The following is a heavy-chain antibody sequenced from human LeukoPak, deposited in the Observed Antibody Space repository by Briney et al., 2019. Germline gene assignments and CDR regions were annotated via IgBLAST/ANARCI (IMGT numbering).Heavy chain of an antibody. CDR3: ARMVFNYCDSSGYHGYFDY. D-gene: IGHD3-22*01. CDR1: GFIFSTYG. V-gene: IGHV3-23*01. J-gene: IGHJ4*02. Sequence: QAGGSLRLSCAASGFIFSTYGMNWVRRAPGKGLEWVSGIRGSGDITYYADSVKGRFTISRDNSKNTLYLQMNSPRAEDTAVYYCARMVFNYCDSSGYHGYFDYWGQGTLVTVSS. CDR2: IRGSGDIT.